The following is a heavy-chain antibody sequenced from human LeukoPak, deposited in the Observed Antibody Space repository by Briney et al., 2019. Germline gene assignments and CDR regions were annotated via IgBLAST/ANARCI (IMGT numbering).Heavy chain of an antibody. CDR2: ISGGGTGT. CDR1: GFTFSTYA. V-gene: IGHV3-23*01. CDR3: AKDSIAAAGNVNYFDY. Sequence: PGGSLRLSCAASGFTFSTYAMSWVRQAPRTGLEWVSAISGGGTGTYYADSVKGRFTISRDNSKNTLYLQMKRLRAEDTAVYHCAKDSIAAAGNVNYFDYWGQGTLVTVSS. J-gene: IGHJ4*02. D-gene: IGHD6-13*01.